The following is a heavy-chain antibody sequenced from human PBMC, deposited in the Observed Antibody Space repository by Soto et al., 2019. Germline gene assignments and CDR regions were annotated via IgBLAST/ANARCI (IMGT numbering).Heavy chain of an antibody. CDR2: ISGSGGST. CDR1: GFTFSSYA. CDR3: AKVPPYYYGSGSYYNEYYFDY. Sequence: PGGSLRLSCAASGFTFSSYAMSLVRQAPGKGLEWVSAISGSGGSTYYADSVKGRFTISRDNSKNTLYLQMNSLRAEDTAVYYCAKVPPYYYGSGSYYNEYYFDYWGQGTLVTVSS. V-gene: IGHV3-23*01. J-gene: IGHJ4*02. D-gene: IGHD3-10*01.